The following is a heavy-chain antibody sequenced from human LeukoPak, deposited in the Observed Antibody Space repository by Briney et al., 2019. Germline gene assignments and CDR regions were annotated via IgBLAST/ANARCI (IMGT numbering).Heavy chain of an antibody. Sequence: PGGSLRLSCAASGFTFSNAGMSWARQAPGKGLEWVSGINWNGGSTGYADSVKGRFTISRDNAKNSLYLQMNSLRAEDTALYYCASGGIYYGAAFDFWGQGTLVTVSS. CDR3: ASGGIYYGAAFDF. D-gene: IGHD1-26*01. J-gene: IGHJ4*02. CDR2: INWNGGST. V-gene: IGHV3-20*04. CDR1: GFTFSNAG.